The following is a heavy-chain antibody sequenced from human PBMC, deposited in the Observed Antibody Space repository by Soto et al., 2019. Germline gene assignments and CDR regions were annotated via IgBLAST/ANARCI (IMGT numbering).Heavy chain of an antibody. CDR2: ISSDGDTI. D-gene: IGHD5-12*01. CDR1: GFTFHEYA. Sequence: EVQLIDSGGGWVQPGTSLRVSCVVSGFTFHEYAIHWVRQAPGKGLVWVSGISSDGDTISYADSVQGRFSVFRDNEKNSVYLLMNSLRAAYTALYFCTKGRYDLIYYIGMDAWCQGTTVTVS. V-gene: IGHV3-9*01. CDR3: TKGRYDLIYYIGMDA. J-gene: IGHJ6*02.